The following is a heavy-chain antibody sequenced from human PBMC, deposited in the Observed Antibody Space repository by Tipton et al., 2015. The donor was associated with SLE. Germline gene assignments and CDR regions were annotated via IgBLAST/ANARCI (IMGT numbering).Heavy chain of an antibody. CDR2: INHSGST. D-gene: IGHD2-2*02. CDR3: ASSELYCSSTSCYKAGQIHH. V-gene: IGHV4-34*01. J-gene: IGHJ1*01. Sequence: TLSLTCAVYGGSFSGYYWSWIRQPPGKGLEGIGEINHSGSTNYNPSLKSRVTLSEDTSKNQFSLKLSSVTAADTAVYYCASSELYCSSTSCYKAGQIHHWGQGTLVTVSS. CDR1: GGSFSGYY.